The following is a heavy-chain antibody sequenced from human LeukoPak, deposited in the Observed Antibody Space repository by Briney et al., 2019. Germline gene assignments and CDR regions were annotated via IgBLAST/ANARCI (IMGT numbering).Heavy chain of an antibody. CDR2: LSPPGDT. Sequence: PGGSLRLSCAASGFTLSRCDMHWVRQATGKGLEWVSSLSPPGDTYYPGSVKGRFTISRENAKNSLYLQMNSLRADDTAVYFCARESPTGGSGAFDIWGQGTMVTVSS. D-gene: IGHD7-27*01. J-gene: IGHJ3*02. V-gene: IGHV3-13*01. CDR1: GFTLSRCD. CDR3: ARESPTGGSGAFDI.